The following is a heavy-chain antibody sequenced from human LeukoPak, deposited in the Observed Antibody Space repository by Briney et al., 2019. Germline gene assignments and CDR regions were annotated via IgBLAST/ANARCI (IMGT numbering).Heavy chain of an antibody. Sequence: SVKVSCKASGFTFTSSAMQWVRQARGQRLEWIGWIVVGSGNTNYAQKFQERVTITRDMSTSTAYMELSSLRSEDTAVYYCAATTNSDYYDSSGYYNYYYYGTDVWGQGTTVTVSS. D-gene: IGHD3-22*01. J-gene: IGHJ6*02. CDR3: AATTNSDYYDSSGYYNYYYYGTDV. V-gene: IGHV1-58*02. CDR2: IVVGSGNT. CDR1: GFTFTSSA.